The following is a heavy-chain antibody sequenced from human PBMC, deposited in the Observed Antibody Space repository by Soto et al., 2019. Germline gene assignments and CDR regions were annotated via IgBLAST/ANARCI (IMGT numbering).Heavy chain of an antibody. D-gene: IGHD5-12*01. CDR2: IYYSGST. J-gene: IGHJ3*02. CDR3: ARHGWPMTMATIGEHAFDI. Sequence: LTCTVSGGSISSGDYYWSWIRQPPGKGLEWIGYIYYSGSTYYNPSLKSRVTISVDTSRNQFSLKLSSVTAADTAVYYCARHGWPMTMATIGEHAFDIWGQGTMVTVSS. V-gene: IGHV4-30-4*01. CDR1: GGSISSGDYY.